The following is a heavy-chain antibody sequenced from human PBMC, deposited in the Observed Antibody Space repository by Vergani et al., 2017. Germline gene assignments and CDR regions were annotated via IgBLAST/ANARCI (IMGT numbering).Heavy chain of an antibody. Sequence: QVQLQESGPGLVKPSQTLSLTCTVSGASINNDFYYWHWIRQPAGKGLEWIGRIYVSGITDYNSSLQSRVSMSVDTSKNQFSLTLTSVTAADTAVYYCARDNKQLRPRAFDLWGRGTMLTDSS. D-gene: IGHD4-23*01. V-gene: IGHV4-61*02. J-gene: IGHJ3*01. CDR1: GASINNDFYY. CDR3: ARDNKQLRPRAFDL. CDR2: IYVSGIT.